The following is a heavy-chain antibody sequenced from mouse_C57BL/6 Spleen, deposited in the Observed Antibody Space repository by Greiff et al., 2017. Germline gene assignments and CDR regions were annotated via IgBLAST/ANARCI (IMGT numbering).Heavy chain of an antibody. CDR1: GYTFTSYW. Sequence: QVQLKQPGAELVKPGASVKLSCKASGYTFTSYWMHWVKQRPGQGLEWIGMIHPNSGSTNYNEKFKSKATLTVAKSSSTAYMQLSSLTSEDSAVYYCARYDYSNPLDYWGQGTTLTVSS. CDR2: IHPNSGST. D-gene: IGHD2-5*01. J-gene: IGHJ2*01. CDR3: ARYDYSNPLDY. V-gene: IGHV1-64*01.